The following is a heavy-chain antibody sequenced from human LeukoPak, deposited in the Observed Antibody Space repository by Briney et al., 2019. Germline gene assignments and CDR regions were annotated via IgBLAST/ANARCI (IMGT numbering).Heavy chain of an antibody. J-gene: IGHJ4*02. CDR1: GYTFTSYG. D-gene: IGHD3-22*01. CDR2: ISAYNGNT. Sequence: ASVKVSCKASGYTFTSYGISWVRQAPGQGLEWMGWISAYNGNTNYAQKLQGRVTMTTDTSTSTAYMELRSLRSDDTAVYYCARDLEGYYDSSGFYWGQGTLVTVSS. V-gene: IGHV1-18*01. CDR3: ARDLEGYYDSSGFY.